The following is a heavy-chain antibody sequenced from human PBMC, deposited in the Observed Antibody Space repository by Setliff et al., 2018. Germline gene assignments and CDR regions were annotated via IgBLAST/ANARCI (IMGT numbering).Heavy chain of an antibody. CDR3: TLFGDRETVDT. V-gene: IGHV3-20*01. J-gene: IGHJ3*01. CDR2: INWDGRTT. Sequence: PGGSLSLSCADSNFKGHGINWVRQVPGKGLEWVATINWDGRTTAYRGSVRGRFTISRDNAKNSLYLQMNSLRAEDTALYHCTLFGDRETVDTWGQGTMVTVSS. D-gene: IGHD5-18*01. CDR1: NFKGHG.